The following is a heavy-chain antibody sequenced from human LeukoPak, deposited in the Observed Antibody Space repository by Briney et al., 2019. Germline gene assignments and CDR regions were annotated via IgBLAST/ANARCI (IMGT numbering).Heavy chain of an antibody. V-gene: IGHV3-53*04. CDR3: ARVDEFRAFDI. CDR2: IYSGGST. J-gene: IGHJ3*02. CDR1: GFTVSSNY. D-gene: IGHD3-10*01. Sequence: TGGSLRLSCAASGFTVSSNYMSWVRQAPGKGLAWVSVIYSGGSTYYADSVKGRFTISRHNSKNTLYLQMNSLRAEDTAVYYCARVDEFRAFDIWGQGTMVTVSS.